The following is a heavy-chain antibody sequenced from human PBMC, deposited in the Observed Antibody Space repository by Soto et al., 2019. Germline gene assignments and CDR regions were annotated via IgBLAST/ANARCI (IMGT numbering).Heavy chain of an antibody. CDR3: ARVHVMVVAGSTFDY. CDR1: GDSISSINW. Sequence: PSETLSLTCDVSGDSISSINWWVWVRQPPGKGLQWIGEVYHTGTTNYNPSLKSRITISVDTSNNQFSLKLTSVTAADTAVYYCARVHVMVVAGSTFDYWGHGTLVTVSS. J-gene: IGHJ4*01. V-gene: IGHV4-4*02. CDR2: VYHTGTT. D-gene: IGHD6-19*01.